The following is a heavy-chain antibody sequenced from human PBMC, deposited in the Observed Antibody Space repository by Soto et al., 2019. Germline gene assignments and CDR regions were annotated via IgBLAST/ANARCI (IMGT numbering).Heavy chain of an antibody. CDR2: INPKSGGT. CDR1: GYSFTDYH. D-gene: IGHD2-8*01. J-gene: IGHJ6*02. V-gene: IGHV1-2*06. CDR3: ARGDSTDCSNGVCSFFYNHDMDV. Sequence: ASVKVSCKASGYSFTDYHIHWVRQAPGQGLEWLGRINPKSGGTSTAQKFQGRVTMTTDTSISTASMELTRLTSDDTAIYYCARGDSTDCSNGVCSFFYNHDMDVWGQGTTVTVSS.